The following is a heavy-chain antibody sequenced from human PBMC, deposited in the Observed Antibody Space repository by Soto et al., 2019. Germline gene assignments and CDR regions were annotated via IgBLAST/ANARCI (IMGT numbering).Heavy chain of an antibody. CDR3: AIPLEYYDFWSGYPY. CDR2: ISGSGGST. V-gene: IGHV3-23*01. Sequence: GGSLRLSCAASGFTFSSYAMSWVRQAPGKGLEWVSAISGSGGSTYYADSVKGRFTISRDNSKNTLYLQMNSLRAEDTAVYYCAIPLEYYDFWSGYPYWGQGTMVTVSS. D-gene: IGHD3-3*01. CDR1: GFTFSSYA. J-gene: IGHJ4*02.